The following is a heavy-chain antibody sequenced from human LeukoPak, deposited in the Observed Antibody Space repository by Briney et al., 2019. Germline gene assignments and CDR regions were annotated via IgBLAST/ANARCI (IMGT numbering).Heavy chain of an antibody. V-gene: IGHV3-48*03. D-gene: IGHD5-18*01. CDR2: ISISGSIK. J-gene: IGHJ4*02. Sequence: GGSLRLSCAASGFTFDNSEMNWVRQAPGKGLEWVSYISISGSIKYYADSVKGRFAISRDNAKNSLYLKMNSLRAEDTAVYYCVKESYNHGSHFDSWGPGTQVTVSS. CDR1: GFTFDNSE. CDR3: VKESYNHGSHFDS.